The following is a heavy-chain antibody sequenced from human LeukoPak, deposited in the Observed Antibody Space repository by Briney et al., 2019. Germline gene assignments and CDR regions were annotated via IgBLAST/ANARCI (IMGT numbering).Heavy chain of an antibody. D-gene: IGHD3-22*01. CDR1: GGSISSYY. CDR3: ARDHDSSGYWALDY. J-gene: IGHJ4*02. CDR2: IYCSGST. Sequence: SETLSLTCTVSGGSISSYYWSWIRQPPGKGLEWIGYIYCSGSTNYNSSLKSRVTISVDTSKNQLSLKLSSVTAADTAVYYCARDHDSSGYWALDYWGQGTLVTVSS. V-gene: IGHV4-59*01.